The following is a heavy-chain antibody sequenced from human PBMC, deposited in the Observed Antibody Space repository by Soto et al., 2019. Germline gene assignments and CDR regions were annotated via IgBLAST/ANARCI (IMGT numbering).Heavy chain of an antibody. CDR1: GFSLSTSGMC. CDR2: IDWDDDK. D-gene: IGHD3-9*01. V-gene: IGHV2-70*11. CDR3: ARTTGYYPYYYMDV. Sequence: VSGPTLVNPTQTLTLTCTFSGFSLSTSGMCVSWIRQPPGKALEWLARIDWDDDKYYSASLKTRLTISKDTSKNQVVLTMTNMDPVDTATYYCARTTGYYPYYYMDVWGKGTTVTVSS. J-gene: IGHJ6*03.